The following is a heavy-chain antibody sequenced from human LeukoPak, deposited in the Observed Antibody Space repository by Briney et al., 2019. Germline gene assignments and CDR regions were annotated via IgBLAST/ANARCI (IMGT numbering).Heavy chain of an antibody. D-gene: IGHD2-21*01. CDR1: GFTFNSYA. J-gene: IGHJ6*03. Sequence: PGGSLRLSCAASGFTFNSYAMTWVRQAPGKGLEWVSLISDSGGRIYYADSVKGRFTISRDNAKNSLYLQMNSLRAEDTALYYCARVGWGGFYYYYYMDVWGKGTTVTVSS. CDR3: ARVGWGGFYYYYYMDV. V-gene: IGHV3-23*01. CDR2: ISDSGGRI.